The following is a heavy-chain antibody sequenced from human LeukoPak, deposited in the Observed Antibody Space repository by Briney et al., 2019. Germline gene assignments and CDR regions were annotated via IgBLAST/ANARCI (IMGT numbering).Heavy chain of an antibody. D-gene: IGHD2-2*02. Sequence: ASVKVSCKASGGTFSSYAISWVRQAPGQGLEWMGWMNPNSGNTGYAQKFQGRVTMTRNTSISTAYMELSSLRSEDTAVYYCARGTIVVVPAAIQVRFFFDYWGQGTLVTVSS. J-gene: IGHJ4*02. CDR2: MNPNSGNT. V-gene: IGHV1-8*02. CDR3: ARGTIVVVPAAIQVRFFFDY. CDR1: GGTFSSYA.